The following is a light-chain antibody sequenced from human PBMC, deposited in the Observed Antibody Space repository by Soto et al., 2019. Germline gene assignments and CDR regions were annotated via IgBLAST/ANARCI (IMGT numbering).Light chain of an antibody. V-gene: IGLV2-8*01. CDR1: SSDVGDYNY. Sequence: QSALTQPPSASGSPGQSVTVSCTGTSSDVGDYNYVSWYQQHPGKAPKLMIYEVNKRPSGVPDRFSGSKSGNTASLTASGLQAEDEADYYCSSYAGNKNYVFGTGTRSPS. CDR2: EVN. J-gene: IGLJ1*01. CDR3: SSYAGNKNYV.